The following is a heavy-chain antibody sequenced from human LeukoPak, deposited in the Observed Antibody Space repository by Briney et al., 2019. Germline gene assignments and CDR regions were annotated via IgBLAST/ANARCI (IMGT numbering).Heavy chain of an antibody. CDR1: GGSLSGYY. CDR3: ARGPATDIVLMVYAMSRHFDY. Sequence: PSETLSLTCAVYGGSLSGYYWSWIRQPPGKGPEWIGEINHSGSTNYNPSLKSRVTISVDTSKNQFSLKLSSVTAADTAVYYCARGPATDIVLMVYAMSRHFDYWGQGTLVTVSS. J-gene: IGHJ4*02. D-gene: IGHD2-8*01. V-gene: IGHV4-34*01. CDR2: INHSGST.